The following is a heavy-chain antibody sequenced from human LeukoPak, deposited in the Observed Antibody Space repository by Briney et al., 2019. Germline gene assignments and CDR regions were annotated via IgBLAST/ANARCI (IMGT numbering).Heavy chain of an antibody. CDR3: AREGWQWLVHAFDI. Sequence: SETLSLTCTVSGGSISSFYWSWFYWSWIRQPPGKGLEWIGYIYFSGSTNYNPSLKSRVTISVDTSKNQFSLKLSSVTAADTAVYYCAREGWQWLVHAFDIWGQGTMVTVSS. D-gene: IGHD6-19*01. V-gene: IGHV4-61*08. CDR1: GGSISS. CDR2: IYFSGST. J-gene: IGHJ3*02.